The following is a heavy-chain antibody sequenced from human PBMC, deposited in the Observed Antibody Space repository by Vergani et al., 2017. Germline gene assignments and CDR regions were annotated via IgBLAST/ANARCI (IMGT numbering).Heavy chain of an antibody. D-gene: IGHD1-1*01. CDR1: SHTFQTYG. Sequence: QVQLVQSGAELKKPGASVSVSCKGSSHTFQTYGISWVRQAPGKGLEWMAWIRPYTGHTIYAQTFQDRVTMTADTSTNTAYMELRSLRSDDTAVYFCARVAPSNSEVTPTACDGWGQGTMDTVSS. J-gene: IGHJ3*01. V-gene: IGHV1-18*01. CDR2: IRPYTGHT. CDR3: ARVAPSNSEVTPTACDG.